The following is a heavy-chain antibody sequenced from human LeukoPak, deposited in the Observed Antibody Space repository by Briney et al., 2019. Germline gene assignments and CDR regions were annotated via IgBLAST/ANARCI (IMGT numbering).Heavy chain of an antibody. CDR1: GGSISSDVYC. CDR2: INHSGST. V-gene: IGHV4-34*01. D-gene: IGHD3-10*01. J-gene: IGHJ4*02. CDR3: ARGYGSGSYYGY. Sequence: SETLSLTCTVSGGSISSDVYCWSWIRQPPGKGLEWIGEINHSGSTNYNPSLKSRVTISVDTSKNQFSLKLSSVTAADTAVYYCARGYGSGSYYGYWGQGTLVTVSS.